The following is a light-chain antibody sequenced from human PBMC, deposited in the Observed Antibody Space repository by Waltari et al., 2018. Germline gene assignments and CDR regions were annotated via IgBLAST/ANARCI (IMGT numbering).Light chain of an antibody. V-gene: IGLV3-19*01. Sequence: SSELTQDPAVSVALGQPVRFTCHGYSLRTSYASWYQLKPGQAPVVVIYGKDKRPSGIPDRISGYSSGTTSSLTITRAQAEDETDYYCSSRNGRANEVVFAGGTKVTVL. CDR2: GKD. CDR1: SLRTSY. J-gene: IGLJ3*02. CDR3: SSRNGRANEVV.